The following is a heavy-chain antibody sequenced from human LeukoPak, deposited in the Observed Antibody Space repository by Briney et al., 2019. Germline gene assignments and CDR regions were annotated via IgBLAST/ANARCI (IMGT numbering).Heavy chain of an antibody. CDR3: ARGLAAAGAWAFDI. V-gene: IGHV1-2*04. Sequence: ASVKVSCKASGYTFTGYYMHWVRQAPGQGLEWMGWINPNSGGTNYAQKFQGWVTMTRDTSISTAYMELSRLRSDDTAVYYCARGLAAAGAWAFDIWGQGTMVTVSS. J-gene: IGHJ3*02. D-gene: IGHD6-13*01. CDR2: INPNSGGT. CDR1: GYTFTGYY.